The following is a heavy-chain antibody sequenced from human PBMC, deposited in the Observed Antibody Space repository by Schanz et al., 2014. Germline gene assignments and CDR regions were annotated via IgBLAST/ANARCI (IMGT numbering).Heavy chain of an antibody. CDR3: ARVVRYSGYVRHWFFDL. J-gene: IGHJ2*01. Sequence: GQLVESGGGVVQPGRSLRLSCAASGFTVSSHDMHWVRQVTGKGLQWVSAIHSTGETYYPDSVQGRFTISRENTKNSLYLQMTNLRAGDTAIYYCARVVRYSGYVRHWFFDLWGRGTSVTVSS. CDR1: GFTVSSHD. V-gene: IGHV3-13*01. D-gene: IGHD5-12*01. CDR2: IHSTGET.